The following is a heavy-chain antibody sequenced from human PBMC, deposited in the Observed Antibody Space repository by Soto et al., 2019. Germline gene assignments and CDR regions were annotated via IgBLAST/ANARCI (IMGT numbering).Heavy chain of an antibody. D-gene: IGHD6-13*01. CDR2: IIPIFGTA. V-gene: IGHV1-69*01. Sequence: QVQLVQSGAEVKKPGSAVKVSCKAAGGTFSSYALRWVRQAPGQGLEWMGGIIPIFGTANYAQKLQGRVTITADECTSTAYMELSSLRSEETAVYYCSRASSSWYVAIDYWGQGTLVTVSS. J-gene: IGHJ4*02. CDR1: GGTFSSYA. CDR3: SRASSSWYVAIDY.